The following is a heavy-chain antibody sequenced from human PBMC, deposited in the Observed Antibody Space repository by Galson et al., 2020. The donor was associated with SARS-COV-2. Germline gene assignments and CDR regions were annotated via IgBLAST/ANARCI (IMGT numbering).Heavy chain of an antibody. CDR1: GFTLRSYV. CDR3: ARETGDSSSCYVDN. V-gene: IGHV3-30*04. J-gene: IGHJ4*02. D-gene: IGHD3-22*01. Sequence: GESLKISCAASGFTLRSYVMHWVRQAPGKGLEWVAIISYDGSSQLYADSVKGRFTISRDNSKNTLHLHMNSLRPEDTAVYYCARETGDSSSCYVDNWGQGTVGTVSS. CDR2: ISYDGSSQ.